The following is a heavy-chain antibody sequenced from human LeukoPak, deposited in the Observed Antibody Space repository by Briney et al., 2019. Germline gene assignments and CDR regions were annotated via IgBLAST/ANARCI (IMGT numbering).Heavy chain of an antibody. Sequence: SETLSLTCTVSGYSISSGYYWGWIRQPPGKGLEWIGSIYHSGSTYYNPSLKSRVTISVDTSKNQFSLKLSSVTAADTAVYYCARDYIALLWGQGTLVTVSS. J-gene: IGHJ4*02. V-gene: IGHV4-38-2*02. CDR3: ARDYIALL. D-gene: IGHD1-26*01. CDR1: GYSISSGYY. CDR2: IYHSGST.